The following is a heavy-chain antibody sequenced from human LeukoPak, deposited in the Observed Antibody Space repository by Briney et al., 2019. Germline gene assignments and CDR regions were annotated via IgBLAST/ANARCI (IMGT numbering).Heavy chain of an antibody. CDR3: ARGFDNSYYDFWSGYCIFDY. J-gene: IGHJ4*02. CDR2: INHSGST. CDR1: GGSFSGYY. Sequence: SETLSLTCAVYGGSFSGYYWSWIRQPPGKGLEWIGEINHSGSTNYNPSLKSRVTISVDTSKNQFSLKLSSVTAADTAVYYCARGFDNSYYDFWSGYCIFDYWGQGTLVTVSS. V-gene: IGHV4-34*01. D-gene: IGHD3-3*01.